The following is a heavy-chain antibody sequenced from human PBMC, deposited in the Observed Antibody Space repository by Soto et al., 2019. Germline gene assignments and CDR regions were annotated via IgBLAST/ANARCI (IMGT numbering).Heavy chain of an antibody. CDR3: TTDPFYDSSGYYSLYFDY. CDR2: INAGTGNR. Sequence: EASVKVSCKASGYSLTNFAMHWVRQAPGQRLEWMGWINAGTGNRKYSQKFQDRVTITRDTSASTTYMELSSLISEDTAVYYCTTDPFYDSSGYYSLYFDYWGQGTLVTVSS. V-gene: IGHV1-3*01. D-gene: IGHD3-22*01. CDR1: GYSLTNFA. J-gene: IGHJ4*02.